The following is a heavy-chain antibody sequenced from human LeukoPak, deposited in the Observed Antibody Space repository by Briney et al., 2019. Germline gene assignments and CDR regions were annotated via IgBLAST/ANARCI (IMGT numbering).Heavy chain of an antibody. CDR1: GGSFSGYY. D-gene: IGHD6-13*01. CDR3: ARGPIAAAGIRASPPDV. CDR2: INHSGST. J-gene: IGHJ6*02. Sequence: SETLSLTCAVYGGSFSGYYWSWIRQPPGKGLEWIGEINHSGSTNYNPSLKSRVTISVDTSKNQFSLKLSSVTAADTAVYYCARGPIAAAGIRASPPDVWGQGTTVTVSS. V-gene: IGHV4-34*01.